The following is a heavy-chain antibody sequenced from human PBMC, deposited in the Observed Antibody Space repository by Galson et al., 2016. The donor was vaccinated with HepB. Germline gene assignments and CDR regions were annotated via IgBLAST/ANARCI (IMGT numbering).Heavy chain of an antibody. CDR1: GFTFSDYY. CDR2: ISISSSYT. CDR3: ARNRGYSGYDAFDI. V-gene: IGHV3-11*03. Sequence: SLRLSCAASGFTFSDYYMSWIRQAPGKGLEWVSYISISSSYTNYADSVKGRFTISRDNAKNSVYRQMNSLRAEDTAVYYCARNRGYSGYDAFDIWGQGTMVTVSS. J-gene: IGHJ3*02. D-gene: IGHD5-12*01.